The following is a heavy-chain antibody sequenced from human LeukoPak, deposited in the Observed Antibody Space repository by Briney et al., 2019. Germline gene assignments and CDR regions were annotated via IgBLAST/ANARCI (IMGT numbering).Heavy chain of an antibody. J-gene: IGHJ4*02. V-gene: IGHV3-30*18. D-gene: IGHD1-7*01. CDR3: AKSGTLSNYFDY. CDR1: GFTFSSYS. Sequence: GGSLRLSCAASGFTFSSYSMNWVRQAPGKGLEWVAVISYDGSNKYYADSVKGRFTISRDNSKSTLYLQMNSLRAEDTAVYYCAKSGTLSNYFDYWGQGTLVTVSS. CDR2: ISYDGSNK.